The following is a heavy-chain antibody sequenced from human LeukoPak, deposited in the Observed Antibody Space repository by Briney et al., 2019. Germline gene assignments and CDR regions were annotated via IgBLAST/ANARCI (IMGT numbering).Heavy chain of an antibody. CDR1: GYTFTGYY. CDR3: ARNDILTGYYEYYFDY. J-gene: IGHJ4*02. D-gene: IGHD3-9*01. CDR2: INPNSGGT. Sequence: GASVKVSCKASGYTFTGYYMHWVRQAPGQGLEWMGWINPNSGGTNYAQKFPGRVTMNRDTSISTAYMELSRLRSDDTAVYYCARNDILTGYYEYYFDYWGQGTLVTVSS. V-gene: IGHV1-2*02.